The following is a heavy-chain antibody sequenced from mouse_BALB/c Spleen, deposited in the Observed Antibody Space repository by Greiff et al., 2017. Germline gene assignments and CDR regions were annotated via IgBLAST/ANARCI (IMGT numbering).Heavy chain of an antibody. CDR3: TRQLGLRRYAMDY. CDR1: GYTFTSYW. D-gene: IGHD3-1*01. J-gene: IGHJ4*01. Sequence: EVQLQQSGTVLARPGASVKMSCKASGYTFTSYWMHWVKQRPGQGLEWIGAIYPGNSDTSYNQKFKGKAKLTAVTSTSTAYMELSSLTNEDSAVYYCTRQLGLRRYAMDYWGQGTSVTVSS. V-gene: IGHV1-5*01. CDR2: IYPGNSDT.